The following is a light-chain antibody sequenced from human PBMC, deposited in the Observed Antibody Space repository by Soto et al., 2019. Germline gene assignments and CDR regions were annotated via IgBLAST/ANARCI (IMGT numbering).Light chain of an antibody. CDR2: GAS. J-gene: IGKJ1*01. CDR1: QSVSANY. CDR3: QQYGSLPWT. V-gene: IGKV3-20*01. Sequence: EIVLTQSPATLSLSPGEEATLSCRASQSVSANYLAWYQQKPGQTPRPLIYGASSRAIGIPDRFSGSGSGTDFTLTISRLEPEDFAVYYCQQYGSLPWTFGQGTKVEI.